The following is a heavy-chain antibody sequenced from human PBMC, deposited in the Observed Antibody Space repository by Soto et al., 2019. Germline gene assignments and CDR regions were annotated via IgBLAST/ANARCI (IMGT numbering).Heavy chain of an antibody. CDR2: ISSSSSTI. CDR1: GFTFSSYS. J-gene: IGHJ4*02. V-gene: IGHV3-48*02. CDR3: ARDPTLSSSTFGVVIEFDY. D-gene: IGHD3-3*01. Sequence: GGSLRLSCAASGFTFSSYSMNWVRQAPGKGLEWVSYISSSSSTIYYADSVKGRFTISRDNAKNSLYLQMNSLRDEDTAVYYCARDPTLSSSTFGVVIEFDYWGQGTLVTVSS.